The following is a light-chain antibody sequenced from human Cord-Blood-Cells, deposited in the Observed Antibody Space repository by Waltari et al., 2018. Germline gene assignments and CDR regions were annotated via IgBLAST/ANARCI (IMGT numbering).Light chain of an antibody. CDR3: QVWDSSSDPHAV. CDR1: NIGSKS. CDR2: YDS. Sequence: ITCGGNNIGSKSEHWYQQKPGQAPVLVIYYDSDRPSGIPERFSGSNSGNTATLTISRVEAGDEADYYCQVWDSSSDPHAVFGGGTQLTVL. V-gene: IGLV3-21*04. J-gene: IGLJ7*01.